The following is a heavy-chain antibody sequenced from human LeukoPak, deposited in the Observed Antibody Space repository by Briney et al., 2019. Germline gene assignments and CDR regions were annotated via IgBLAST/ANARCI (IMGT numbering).Heavy chain of an antibody. CDR2: ISAYSGNT. Sequence: ASVKVSCKASGYTFTSYGISWVRQAPGQGLEWMRWISAYSGNTNYAQKLQGRVTMTTDTSTSTAYMELRSLRSDDTAVYYCAKENYDFWSGYYNRNYYYGMDVWGQGTTVTVSS. J-gene: IGHJ6*02. D-gene: IGHD3-3*01. V-gene: IGHV1-18*01. CDR1: GYTFTSYG. CDR3: AKENYDFWSGYYNRNYYYGMDV.